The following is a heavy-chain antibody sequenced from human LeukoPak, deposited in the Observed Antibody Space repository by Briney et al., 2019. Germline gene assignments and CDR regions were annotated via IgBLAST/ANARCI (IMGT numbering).Heavy chain of an antibody. CDR1: GFTFSNYG. J-gene: IGHJ4*02. D-gene: IGHD3-22*01. CDR3: ARGPDSSGSYFDY. Sequence: PGRSLRLSCAASGFTFSNYGMHWVRQAPGKGLEWVAIISYDGSNTYYADSVKGRSTISRDNSKNTLYLQMNSLRAEDTAVYYCARGPDSSGSYFDYWGQGTLVTVSS. V-gene: IGHV3-30*03. CDR2: ISYDGSNT.